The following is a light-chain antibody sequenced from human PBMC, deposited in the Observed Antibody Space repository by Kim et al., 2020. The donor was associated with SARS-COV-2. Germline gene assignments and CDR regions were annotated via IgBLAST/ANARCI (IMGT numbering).Light chain of an antibody. CDR1: QSVSSN. CDR2: GAS. CDR3: QQYNNWPPWT. V-gene: IGKV3-15*01. Sequence: PGERATLSCRASQSVSSNLAWYQQKPGQAPRLLIFGASTRATGIPARFSGSGSGTEFTLTISSLQSEDFAVYYCQQYNNWPPWTFGQGTKVDIK. J-gene: IGKJ1*01.